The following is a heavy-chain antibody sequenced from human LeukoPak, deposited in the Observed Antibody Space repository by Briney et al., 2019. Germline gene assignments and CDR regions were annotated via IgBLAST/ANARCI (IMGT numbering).Heavy chain of an antibody. CDR2: ISAYYGTT. D-gene: IGHD5-18*01. Sequence: GASVKVSCKASNYTFSSLGSGNSFISFAISWVRQAPGQGLEWMGWISAYYGTTNYAQKFKGRVTMTTDTSTSTVYMELRSLRSEDTAVYYCARPNSYGQHDAFDIWGQGTMVTVSS. CDR3: ARPNSYGQHDAFDI. J-gene: IGHJ3*02. CDR1: NYTFSSLGSGNSFISFA. V-gene: IGHV1-18*01.